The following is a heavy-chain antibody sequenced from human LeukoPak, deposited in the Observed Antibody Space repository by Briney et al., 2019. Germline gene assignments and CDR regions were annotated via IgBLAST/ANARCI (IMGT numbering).Heavy chain of an antibody. CDR3: ARVGGTNYYYYGMDV. D-gene: IGHD3-10*01. V-gene: IGHV4-59*01. Sequence: SETLSLTCTVSGGSISGYYWSWIRQPPGKGLEWIGYIYDSGSTNYNPSLKSRVTISVDTSKNQFSLKLSSVTAADMAVYYCARVGGTNYYYYGMDVWGQGATVTVSS. CDR2: IYDSGST. J-gene: IGHJ6*02. CDR1: GGSISGYY.